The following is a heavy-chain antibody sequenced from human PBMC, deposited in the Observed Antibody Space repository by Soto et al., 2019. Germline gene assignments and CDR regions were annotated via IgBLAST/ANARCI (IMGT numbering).Heavy chain of an antibody. Sequence: PGGSLRLSCAASGFTFSSYGMHWVRQAPGKGLEWVAVISYDGSNKYYADSVKGRFTISRDNSKNTLYLQMNSLRAEDTAVYYCAKGAGAYNYYYYGMYVWGQGTTVTVSS. J-gene: IGHJ6*02. CDR3: AKGAGAYNYYYYGMYV. D-gene: IGHD1-26*01. CDR2: ISYDGSNK. V-gene: IGHV3-30*18. CDR1: GFTFSSYG.